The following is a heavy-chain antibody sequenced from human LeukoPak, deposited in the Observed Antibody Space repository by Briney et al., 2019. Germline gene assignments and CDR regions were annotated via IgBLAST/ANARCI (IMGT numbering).Heavy chain of an antibody. CDR3: ARVLGSGRRNLNWFDP. CDR2: MNPNSDNT. Sequence: GASVKVSCKASGYTFTSYDINWVRQAPGQGLEWMGWMNPNSDNTGYAQKFQGRVTMTRNTSISTAYMELSSLRSEDTAVYYCARVLGSGRRNLNWFDPWGQGTLVTVSS. CDR1: GYTFTSYD. V-gene: IGHV1-8*01. J-gene: IGHJ5*02. D-gene: IGHD3-10*01.